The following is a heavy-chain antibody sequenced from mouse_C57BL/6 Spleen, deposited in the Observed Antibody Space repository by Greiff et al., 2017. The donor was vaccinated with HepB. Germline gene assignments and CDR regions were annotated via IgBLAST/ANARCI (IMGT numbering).Heavy chain of an antibody. D-gene: IGHD2-3*01. CDR3: AKRGLYDGYFAMDY. CDR1: GYTFTSYW. CDR2: INPSNGGT. V-gene: IGHV1-53*01. J-gene: IGHJ4*01. Sequence: QVQLQQPGTELVKPGASVTLSCKASGYTFTSYWMHWVKQRPGQGLEWIGNINPSNGGTDYNEKFKSKATLTVDKSSSTAYMHLSSLTSEDSAVYYCAKRGLYDGYFAMDYWGQGTSVTVSS.